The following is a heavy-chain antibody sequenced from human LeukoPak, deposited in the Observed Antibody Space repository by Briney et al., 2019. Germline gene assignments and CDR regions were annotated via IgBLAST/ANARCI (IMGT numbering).Heavy chain of an antibody. D-gene: IGHD5-18*01. V-gene: IGHV3-30*03. J-gene: IGHJ4*02. Sequence: GGSLRLSCAASGFTFSSYSMNWVRQAPGKGLEWVAVISYDGSNKYYADSVKGRFTISRDNSKNTLYLQMNSLRAEDTAVYYCARCDSGYSYGQSDYWGQGTLVTVSS. CDR3: ARCDSGYSYGQSDY. CDR1: GFTFSSYS. CDR2: ISYDGSNK.